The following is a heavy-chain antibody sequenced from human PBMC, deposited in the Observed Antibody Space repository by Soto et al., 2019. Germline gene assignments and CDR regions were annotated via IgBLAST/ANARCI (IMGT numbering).Heavy chain of an antibody. J-gene: IGHJ3*02. V-gene: IGHV4-34*01. D-gene: IGHD4-4*01. CDR2: MSHSGGT. CDR1: GGFVSSGNYY. CDR3: ARVERGTTTTVVDAFEI. Sequence: QVQLQQWGAGLLKPSETLSLTCAVYGGFVSSGNYYWSWIRQPPGKGLEWIGEMSHSGGTHFNPSLKSRVTKSVDTSKNQFSLKMTSVTAADTALYYCARVERGTTTTVVDAFEIWGPGTMVTVSS.